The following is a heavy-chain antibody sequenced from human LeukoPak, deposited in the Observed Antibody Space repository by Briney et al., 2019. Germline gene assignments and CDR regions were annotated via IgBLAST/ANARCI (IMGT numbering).Heavy chain of an antibody. Sequence: PSETLSLTCAVYGGSFSGYYWSWIRQPPGKGLEWIGEINHSGSTNHNPSLKSRVTISVDTSKNQFSLKLSSVTAADTAVYYCARGRLVGSSGPFDYWGQGTLVTVSS. D-gene: IGHD3-22*01. CDR1: GGSFSGYY. V-gene: IGHV4-34*01. J-gene: IGHJ4*02. CDR2: INHSGST. CDR3: ARGRLVGSSGPFDY.